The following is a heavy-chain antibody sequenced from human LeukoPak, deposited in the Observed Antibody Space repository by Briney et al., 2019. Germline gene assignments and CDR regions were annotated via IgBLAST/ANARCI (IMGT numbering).Heavy chain of an antibody. CDR1: GYSINNYW. J-gene: IGHJ5*02. V-gene: IGHV5-51*01. Sequence: GESLQISCKGSGYSINNYWIGWVRQLPGKGLEWMGIIYPADSDIRYSPSFQGQVTISADKSISTAYLQWSSLKASDTAMYYCARQEYCSGGSCYTWFDPWGQGTLVTVSS. CDR3: ARQEYCSGGSCYTWFDP. CDR2: IYPADSDI. D-gene: IGHD2-15*01.